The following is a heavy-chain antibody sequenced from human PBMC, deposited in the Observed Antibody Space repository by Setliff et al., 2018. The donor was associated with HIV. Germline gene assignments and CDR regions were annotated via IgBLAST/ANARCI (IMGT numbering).Heavy chain of an antibody. CDR3: ASAIPGYSGSWYKPGWFDP. D-gene: IGHD6-13*01. Sequence: ASVKVSCKASGYTFTSYGISWVRQAPGQGLEWMGWINAANGNTKYSQKFQGRVTIIRDTSASTAYMELSSLRSEDTAVYYCASAIPGYSGSWYKPGWFDPWGQGTLVTVSS. CDR1: GYTFTSYG. J-gene: IGHJ5*02. CDR2: INAANGNT. V-gene: IGHV1-18*01.